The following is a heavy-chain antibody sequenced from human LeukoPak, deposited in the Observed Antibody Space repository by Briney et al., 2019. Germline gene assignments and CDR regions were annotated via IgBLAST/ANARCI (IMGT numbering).Heavy chain of an antibody. D-gene: IGHD4-17*01. CDR2: IYYSGST. CDR1: GGPISSGDYY. V-gene: IGHV4-30-4*08. Sequence: SETLSLTCTVSGGPISSGDYYWSWIRQPPGKGLEWIGYIYYSGSTYYNPSLKSRVTISVDTSKNQFSLKLSSVTAADTAVYYCARDRPDGELDYWGQGTLVTVSS. CDR3: ARDRPDGELDY. J-gene: IGHJ4*02.